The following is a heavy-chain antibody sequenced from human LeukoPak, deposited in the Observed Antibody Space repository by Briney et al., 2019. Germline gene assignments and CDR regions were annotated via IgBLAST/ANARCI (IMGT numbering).Heavy chain of an antibody. CDR2: ISSSGSTI. CDR3: ARSRHGGWDSFDY. J-gene: IGHJ4*02. V-gene: IGHV3-48*03. CDR1: GFTFSSYE. D-gene: IGHD6-19*01. Sequence: GGSLRLSCAVSGFTFSSYEMNWVRQAPGKGLEWVSHISSSGSTIYYADSVKGRFTISRDNAKNSLYLQMNSLRAEDTAVYYYARSRHGGWDSFDYWGQGTLVTVSS.